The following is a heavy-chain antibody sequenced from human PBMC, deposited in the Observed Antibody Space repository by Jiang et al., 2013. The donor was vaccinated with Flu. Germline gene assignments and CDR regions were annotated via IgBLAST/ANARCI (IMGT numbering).Heavy chain of an antibody. J-gene: IGHJ3*02. CDR2: ISGSGGST. D-gene: IGHD3-22*01. Sequence: VQLLESGGGLVQPGGSLRLSCAASGFTFSSYAMSWVRQAPGKGLEWVSAISGSGGSTYYADSVKGRFTISRDNSKNTLYLQMNSLRAEDTAVYYCAKDGYYDSSIINAFDIWGQGTMVTISS. CDR3: AKDGYYDSSIINAFDI. CDR1: GFTFSSYA. V-gene: IGHV3-23*01.